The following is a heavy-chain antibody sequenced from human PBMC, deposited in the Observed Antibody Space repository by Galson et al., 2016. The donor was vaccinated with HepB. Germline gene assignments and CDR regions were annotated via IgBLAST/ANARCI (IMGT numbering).Heavy chain of an antibody. CDR2: INPNSGGT. D-gene: IGHD3-10*01. Sequence: SVKVSCKASGYTFTGYFMHWVRQAPGQGPEWMGWINPNSGGTNYEQKFQGRVTVTRDTSVSAVYLEVSRLRSDDTAVYYCARDVSYGSGSYSLRVRGGLDFWGQGTLVTVSS. V-gene: IGHV1-2*02. CDR1: GYTFTGYF. J-gene: IGHJ4*02. CDR3: ARDVSYGSGSYSLRVRGGLDF.